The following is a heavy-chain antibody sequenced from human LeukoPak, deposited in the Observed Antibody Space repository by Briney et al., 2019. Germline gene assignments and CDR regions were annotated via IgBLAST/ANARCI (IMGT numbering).Heavy chain of an antibody. J-gene: IGHJ4*02. CDR3: ATHVDYGDYVSAPDY. V-gene: IGHV1-46*01. Sequence: ASVKVFCKASGYTFTSYYMHWVRQAPGQGLEWMGIINPSGGSTSYAQKFQGRVTMTRDTSTSTVYMELSSLRSEDTAVYYCATHVDYGDYVSAPDYWGQGTLVTVSS. CDR2: INPSGGST. D-gene: IGHD4-17*01. CDR1: GYTFTSYY.